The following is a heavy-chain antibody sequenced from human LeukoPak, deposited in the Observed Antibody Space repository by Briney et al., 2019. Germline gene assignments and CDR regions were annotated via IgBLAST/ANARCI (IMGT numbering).Heavy chain of an antibody. D-gene: IGHD6-13*01. CDR1: GFIFSSYS. J-gene: IGHJ3*02. V-gene: IGHV3-21*01. Sequence: GGSLRLSCAASGFIFSSYSMSWVRQAPGKGLEWVSIISSSSSYIYYADSVKGLFTISRDNAKNALNLQMNSLRVEDTAVYYCARGKDRVYQDTFNIWGQLVIVSVSS. CDR2: ISSSSSYI. CDR3: ARGKDRVYQDTFNI.